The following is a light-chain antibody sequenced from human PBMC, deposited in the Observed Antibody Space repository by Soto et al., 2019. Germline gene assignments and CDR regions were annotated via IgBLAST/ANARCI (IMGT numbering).Light chain of an antibody. CDR3: QQYNNYPLT. CDR1: EGINNY. Sequence: DIQLTQSPSFLSASVGDRVTITFRASEGINNYLSWYQQKPGKAPKLLIYAASTLQSGVPSRFSGSGSGTEFTLTISSLQADDFATYYCQQYNNYPLTFGQGTKVDIK. V-gene: IGKV1-9*01. CDR2: AAS. J-gene: IGKJ1*01.